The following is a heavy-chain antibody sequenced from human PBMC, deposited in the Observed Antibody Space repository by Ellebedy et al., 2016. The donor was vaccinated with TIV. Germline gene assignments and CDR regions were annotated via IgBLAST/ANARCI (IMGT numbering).Heavy chain of an antibody. J-gene: IGHJ5*02. CDR2: IYYSGST. V-gene: IGHV4-61*01. CDR3: ARGSTIFVGRWFDP. CDR1: GASVSSGSYY. Sequence: GSLRLSXTVSGASVSSGSYYWSWIRQPPGKGLEWIGYIYYSGSTNYNPSLKSRVTISVDTSQNQFSLKLSSVTAADTAVYYCARGSTIFVGRWFDPWGQGTLVTVSS. D-gene: IGHD3-3*01.